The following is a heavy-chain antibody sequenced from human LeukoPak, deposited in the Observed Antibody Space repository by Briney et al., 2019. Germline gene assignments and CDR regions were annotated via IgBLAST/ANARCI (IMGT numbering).Heavy chain of an antibody. J-gene: IGHJ6*02. Sequence: SETLSLTCTVSGGSISSGGYYWSWIRQHPGKGLEWIGYIYYSGSTYYNPSLKSRVTISVDTSKNQFSLKLSSVTAADTAVYYCARVALTTVTTRHYYYGMDVWGQGTTVTVSS. CDR3: ARVALTTVTTRHYYYGMDV. D-gene: IGHD4-17*01. CDR2: IYYSGST. CDR1: GGSISSGGYY. V-gene: IGHV4-31*03.